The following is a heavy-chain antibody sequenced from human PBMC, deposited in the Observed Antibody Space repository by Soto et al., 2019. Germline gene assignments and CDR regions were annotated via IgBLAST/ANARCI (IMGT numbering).Heavy chain of an antibody. V-gene: IGHV3-21*01. Sequence: PGGSLRLSCAASGFTFSSYSMNWVRQAPGKGLEWVSSISSSSSYIYYADSVKGRFTISRDNAKNSLYLQMNSLRAEDTAVYYWARDLGAYGYCSGGSCRNFDYWGQGTLVTVSS. CDR3: ARDLGAYGYCSGGSCRNFDY. CDR2: ISSSSSYI. J-gene: IGHJ4*02. D-gene: IGHD2-15*01. CDR1: GFTFSSYS.